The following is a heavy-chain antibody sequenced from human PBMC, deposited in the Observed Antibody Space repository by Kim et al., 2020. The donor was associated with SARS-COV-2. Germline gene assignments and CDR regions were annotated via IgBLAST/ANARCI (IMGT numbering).Heavy chain of an antibody. CDR2: ISYDGSNK. D-gene: IGHD2-8*01. CDR3: AKAGRWLGYCTNGVCSYFDY. CDR1: GFTFSSYG. V-gene: IGHV3-30*18. Sequence: GGSLRLSCAASGFTFSSYGMHWVRQAPGKGLEWVAVISYDGSNKYYADSVKGRFTISRDNSKNTLYLQMNSLRAEDTAVYYCAKAGRWLGYCTNGVCSYFDYWGQGTLVTVSS. J-gene: IGHJ4*02.